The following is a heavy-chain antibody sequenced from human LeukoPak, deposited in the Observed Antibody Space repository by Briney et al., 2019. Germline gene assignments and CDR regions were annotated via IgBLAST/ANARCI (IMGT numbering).Heavy chain of an antibody. D-gene: IGHD5-18*01. CDR2: ISAYNGNT. V-gene: IGHV1-18*03. J-gene: IGHJ3*02. Sequence: GASVKVSCKASGYTFTSYGISWVRQAPGQGLEWMGWISAYNGNTNYAQKLQGRVTITRDTSASTAYMELSSLRSEDMAVYYCARAHGGKGYSYGSSAFDIWGQGTMVTVSS. CDR1: GYTFTSYG. CDR3: ARAHGGKGYSYGSSAFDI.